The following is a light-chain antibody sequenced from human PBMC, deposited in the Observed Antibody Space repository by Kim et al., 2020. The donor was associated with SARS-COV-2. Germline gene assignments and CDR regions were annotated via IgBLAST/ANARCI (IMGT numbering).Light chain of an antibody. J-gene: IGLJ2*01. CDR2: QNR. CDR3: QAWDSSTVV. CDR1: ELGDKY. V-gene: IGLV3-1*01. Sequence: VSPGQTASITCSGDELGDKYASWYQQKPGQSPVLVIYQNRKRPSGIPERFSGSNSGNTDTLAISGTQAIDEADYYCQAWDSSTVVFGGGTQLTVL.